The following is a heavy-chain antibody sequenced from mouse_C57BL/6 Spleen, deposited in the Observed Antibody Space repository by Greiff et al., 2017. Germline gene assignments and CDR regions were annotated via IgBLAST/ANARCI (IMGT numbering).Heavy chain of an antibody. D-gene: IGHD3-2*02. CDR2: IHPGSGST. CDR3: ARATAQAPRFAY. J-gene: IGHJ3*01. Sequence: QVQLQQSGAELVKPGASVKMSCKASGYAFSSYWMNWVKQRPGQGLEWIGQIHPGSGSTNYNGKFKGKATLTADKSSSTAYMQLSSLTSEDSAVYFCARATAQAPRFAYWGQGTLVTVSA. V-gene: IGHV1-80*01. CDR1: GYAFSSYW.